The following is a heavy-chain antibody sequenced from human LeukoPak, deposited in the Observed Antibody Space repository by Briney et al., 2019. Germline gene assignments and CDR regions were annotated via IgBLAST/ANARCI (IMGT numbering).Heavy chain of an antibody. CDR1: GGSFSGYY. CDR3: ARGRVIHRV. Sequence: PSETLSLTCAVYGGSFSGYYWSWIRQPPGKGLEWIGEINHSGSTNYNPSLKSRVTISVDMSKNQFSLKLSSVTAADTAVYYCARGRVIHRVWGQGTMVTVSS. CDR2: INHSGST. D-gene: IGHD2-21*01. V-gene: IGHV4-34*01. J-gene: IGHJ3*01.